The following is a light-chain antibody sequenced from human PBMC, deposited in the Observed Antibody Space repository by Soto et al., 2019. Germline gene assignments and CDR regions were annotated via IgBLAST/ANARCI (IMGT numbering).Light chain of an antibody. Sequence: PGERAILSCRASQTVNNNYLAWCQQKPGQSPRLLIFGASIRDTGLPDRFSGGGSGTDFTLTISRLEPEDFAVYYCQHYVTSLTTFGQGTKVDI. CDR1: QTVNNNY. J-gene: IGKJ1*01. CDR3: QHYVTSLTT. V-gene: IGKV3-20*01. CDR2: GAS.